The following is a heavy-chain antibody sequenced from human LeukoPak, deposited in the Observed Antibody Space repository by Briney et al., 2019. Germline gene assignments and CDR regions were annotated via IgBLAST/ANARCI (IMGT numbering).Heavy chain of an antibody. V-gene: IGHV3-30*02. D-gene: IGHD6-13*01. J-gene: IGHJ4*02. Sequence: PGGSLRLSCAASGFTFSSYGMHWVRQAPGKGLEWVAFIRYDGSNKYYADSVKGRFTISRDNSKNTLYLQMNSLRAEDTAVYYCAKDHSGSWYDASLGYWGQGTLVTVSS. CDR1: GFTFSSYG. CDR3: AKDHSGSWYDASLGY. CDR2: IRYDGSNK.